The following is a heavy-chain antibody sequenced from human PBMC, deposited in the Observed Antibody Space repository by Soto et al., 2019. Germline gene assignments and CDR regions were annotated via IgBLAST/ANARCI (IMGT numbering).Heavy chain of an antibody. CDR1: GESISSGDYY. D-gene: IGHD3-3*01. Sequence: PSETLSLTCTVSGESISSGDYYWSWIRQPPGKGLEWIGYIYYSGSTYYNPSLKSRVTISVDTSKNQFSLKLSSVTAADTAVYYCARDRNDFWSGSRYGMDVWGQGTTVTVSS. CDR3: ARDRNDFWSGSRYGMDV. CDR2: IYYSGST. J-gene: IGHJ6*02. V-gene: IGHV4-30-4*01.